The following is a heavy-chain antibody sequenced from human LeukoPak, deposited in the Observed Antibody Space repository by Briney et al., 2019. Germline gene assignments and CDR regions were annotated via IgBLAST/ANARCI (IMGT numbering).Heavy chain of an antibody. CDR3: ARDNYGSGSYEGEYYFDY. Sequence: GGSLRLSCAASGFTFSSYWMHWVRQAPGKGLVWVSRINSDGSSTSYADSVKGRFTISRDNAKNTLYLQMNSLRAGDTAVYYCARDNYGSGSYEGEYYFDYWGQGTLVTVSS. J-gene: IGHJ4*02. CDR1: GFTFSSYW. V-gene: IGHV3-74*01. D-gene: IGHD3-10*01. CDR2: INSDGSST.